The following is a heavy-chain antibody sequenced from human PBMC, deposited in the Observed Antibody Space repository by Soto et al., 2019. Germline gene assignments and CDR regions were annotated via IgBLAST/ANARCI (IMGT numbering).Heavy chain of an antibody. V-gene: IGHV4-59*01. CDR2: IYYSGST. CDR1: GGSISSYY. Sequence: SETLSLTCTVSGGSISSYYWSWIRQPPGKGLEWIGYIYYSGSTNYNPSLKSRVTISVDTSKNQFSLKLGSVTAADTAVYYCGWVWGGAVDTWGQGTRSP. D-gene: IGHD3-10*01. J-gene: IGHJ3*02. CDR3: GWVWGGAVDT.